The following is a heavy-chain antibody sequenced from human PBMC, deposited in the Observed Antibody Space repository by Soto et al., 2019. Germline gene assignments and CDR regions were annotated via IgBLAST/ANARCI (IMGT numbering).Heavy chain of an antibody. J-gene: IGHJ4*02. CDR1: GGSFSGYY. V-gene: IGHV4-34*01. D-gene: IGHD5-18*01. Sequence: SETLSLTCAVYGGSFSGYYWSWIRQPPGKGLERIGEINHSGSTNYNPSLKRRDTKSEDTSKNQFSQKLNSVTAADTAVYYCARVFGYSYGTFNYWGQGTLVTVS. CDR3: ARVFGYSYGTFNY. CDR2: INHSGST.